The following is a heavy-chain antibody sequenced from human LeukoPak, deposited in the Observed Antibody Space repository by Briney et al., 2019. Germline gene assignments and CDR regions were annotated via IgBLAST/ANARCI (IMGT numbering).Heavy chain of an antibody. V-gene: IGHV3-7*01. CDR3: ARDRQGLRFLEWSPATYYYYGMDV. CDR1: GFTFSSYW. Sequence: GGSLRLSCAASGFTFSSYWMSWVRQAPGKGLEWVANIKQDGSEKYYVDSVKGRFTISRDNAKNSLYLQMNSLRAEDTAVYYCARDRQGLRFLEWSPATYYYYGMDVWGQGTTVTVSS. CDR2: IKQDGSEK. J-gene: IGHJ6*02. D-gene: IGHD3-3*01.